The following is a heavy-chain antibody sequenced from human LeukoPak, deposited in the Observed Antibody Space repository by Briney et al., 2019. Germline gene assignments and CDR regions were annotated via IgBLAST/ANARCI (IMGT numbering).Heavy chain of an antibody. Sequence: PGGSLRLSCAASGCSFSAFAMSWVRQAPGKGLEWVSTITDSGASTYYADSVKGRFTISRDNSKNTMYLQMDSLTAEDTAVYYCAKTMGRIDVDYWGQGTLITVSS. D-gene: IGHD2-15*01. J-gene: IGHJ4*02. CDR3: AKTMGRIDVDY. CDR1: GCSFSAFA. V-gene: IGHV3-23*01. CDR2: ITDSGAST.